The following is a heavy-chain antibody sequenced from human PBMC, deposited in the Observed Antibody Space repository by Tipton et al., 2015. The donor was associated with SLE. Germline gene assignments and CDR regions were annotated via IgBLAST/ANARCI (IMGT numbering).Heavy chain of an antibody. CDR2: IDQFGSA. D-gene: IGHD3-3*01. Sequence: TLSLTCIVSGGSITGYYWSWIRQPPGKRLEWIGYIDQFGSANYNPSLQNRVPISVGRSKTQFSLKLRSVSAADSAMYYCARHGYDFWSGYYHHVFDVWGQGTMLTVSS. CDR3: ARHGYDFWSGYYHHVFDV. J-gene: IGHJ3*01. V-gene: IGHV4-59*08. CDR1: GGSITGYY.